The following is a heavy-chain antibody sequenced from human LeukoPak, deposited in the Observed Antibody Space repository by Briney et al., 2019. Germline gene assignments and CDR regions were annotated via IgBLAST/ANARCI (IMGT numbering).Heavy chain of an antibody. V-gene: IGHV1-3*01. J-gene: IGHJ6*02. CDR3: ARDEIEELLTGWGGMDV. CDR1: GYTFITYA. D-gene: IGHD3-10*01. CDR2: INGGNGNT. Sequence: ASVKVSCKASGYTFITYAMHWVRQAPGQRLEWMGWINGGNGNTKYSQKFQDRVTFTRDTSASTAYMELSSLRSEDTAVYYCARDEIEELLTGWGGMDVWGQGTTVTVSS.